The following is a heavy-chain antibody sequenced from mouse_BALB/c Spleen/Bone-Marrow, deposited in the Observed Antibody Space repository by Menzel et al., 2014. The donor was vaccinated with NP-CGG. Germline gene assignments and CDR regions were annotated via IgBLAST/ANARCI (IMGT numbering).Heavy chain of an antibody. CDR1: GFSLTSYG. D-gene: IGHD1-1*01. Sequence: QVHVKQSGPGLVAPSQSLSITCTVSGFSLTSYGVHWVRQPPGKGLEWLGVIWAGGSTNYNSALMSRLSISKDNSKSQVFLKMNSLQTDDTAMYYCARDYGSSYYAMDYRGQGTSVTVSS. V-gene: IGHV2-9*02. CDR3: ARDYGSSYYAMDY. J-gene: IGHJ4*01. CDR2: IWAGGST.